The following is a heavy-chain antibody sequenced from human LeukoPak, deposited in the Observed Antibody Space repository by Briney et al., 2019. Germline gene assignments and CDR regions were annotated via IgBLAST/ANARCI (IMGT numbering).Heavy chain of an antibody. CDR1: GFTFSSYA. V-gene: IGHV3-23*01. CDR2: ISGSGGST. Sequence: PGGSLRLSCAASGFTFSSYAMSWVRQAPGKGLEWVSAISGSGGSTYYADSVKGRFTISRDNSKNTLYLQMNSLRAEDMAVYYCARKGVAVLRFLEWLLSYFDYWGQGTLVTVSS. CDR3: ARKGVAVLRFLEWLLSYFDY. D-gene: IGHD3-3*01. J-gene: IGHJ4*02.